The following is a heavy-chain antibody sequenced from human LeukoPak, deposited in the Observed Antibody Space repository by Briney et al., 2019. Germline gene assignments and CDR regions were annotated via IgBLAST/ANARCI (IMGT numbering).Heavy chain of an antibody. V-gene: IGHV1-18*01. Sequence: GASVKVSCKASGYTFTSYGISWVRQAPGQGLEWMGWISAYNGNTNYAQKLQGRVTMTTDTSTSTAYMELRSLRSDDTAVYYCAGDRSYSNYYYYYYMDVWGKGTTVTVSS. CDR1: GYTFTSYG. CDR3: AGDRSYSNYYYYYYMDV. D-gene: IGHD4-11*01. J-gene: IGHJ6*03. CDR2: ISAYNGNT.